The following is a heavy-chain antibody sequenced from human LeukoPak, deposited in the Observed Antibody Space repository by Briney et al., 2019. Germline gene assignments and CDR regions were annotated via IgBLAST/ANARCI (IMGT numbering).Heavy chain of an antibody. CDR3: ARSQGMTGTTGHQDY. CDR2: ISYDGSNK. D-gene: IGHD1-7*01. J-gene: IGHJ4*02. V-gene: IGHV3-30-3*01. CDR1: AFTFSSYA. Sequence: GGSLTLSCAASAFTFSSYAMHWVRQAPGKGLEWVAVISYDGSNKYYADSVKGRFTISRDNSKNTLYLQMNSLRAEDTAVYYCARSQGMTGTTGHQDYWGQGTLVIVSS.